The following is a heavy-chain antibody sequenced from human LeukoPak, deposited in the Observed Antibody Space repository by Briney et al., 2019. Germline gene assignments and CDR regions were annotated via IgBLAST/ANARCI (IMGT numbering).Heavy chain of an antibody. CDR1: GFTVSSNE. CDR2: ISGGST. J-gene: IGHJ6*03. CDR3: ARERRGSSSYYYYYYMDV. V-gene: IGHV3-38-3*01. D-gene: IGHD6-6*01. Sequence: XGGSLRLSCAASGFTVSSNEMSWVRQAPGKGLEWVSSISGGSTYYADSVKGRFTISRDNSKNTLYLQMNSLRAEDTAVYYCARERRGSSSYYYYYYMDVWGKGTTVTVSS.